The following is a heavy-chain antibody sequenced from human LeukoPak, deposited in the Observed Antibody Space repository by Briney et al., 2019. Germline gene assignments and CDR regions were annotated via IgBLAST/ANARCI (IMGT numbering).Heavy chain of an antibody. D-gene: IGHD4-17*01. CDR2: IIPIFGTA. J-gene: IGHJ6*03. Sequence: SVKVSCKASGYTFTSYGISWVRQAPGQGLEWMGGIIPIFGTANYAQKFQGRVTITADESTSTAYMELSSLRSEDTAVYYCAREMGPLRAYYYYYMDVWGKGTTVTVSS. V-gene: IGHV1-69*13. CDR3: AREMGPLRAYYYYYMDV. CDR1: GYTFTSYG.